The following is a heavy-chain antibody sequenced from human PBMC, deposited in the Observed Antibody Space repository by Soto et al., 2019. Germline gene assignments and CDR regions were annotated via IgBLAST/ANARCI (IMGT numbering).Heavy chain of an antibody. J-gene: IGHJ4*02. V-gene: IGHV4-61*01. CDR3: ARDFAYFDS. CDR1: GGSLKSGRYS. D-gene: IGHD3-3*01. Sequence: XETLSLPCTVSGGSLKSGRYSWSWIRQPPGKGLEWIGYVYHTGRTSYNPSLKSRVSISMDTSKNQFSLNLDSVTAADTAVYFCARDFAYFDSWGQGTLVTVSS. CDR2: VYHTGRT.